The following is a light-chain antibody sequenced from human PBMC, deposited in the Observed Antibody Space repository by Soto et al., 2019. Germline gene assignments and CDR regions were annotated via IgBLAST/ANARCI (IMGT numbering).Light chain of an antibody. CDR2: DAS. J-gene: IGKJ3*01. V-gene: IGKV3-11*01. CDR3: QQRSNWRGT. CDR1: LSVSTY. Sequence: EIVLTQSPATLSLSPGERATLSCRASLSVSTYLAWYQQKPGQAPTLLIYDASNRATGIPARFSGSGSGTDFTLTISSLEPEDFAVYYCQQRSNWRGTFGPGTKVDIK.